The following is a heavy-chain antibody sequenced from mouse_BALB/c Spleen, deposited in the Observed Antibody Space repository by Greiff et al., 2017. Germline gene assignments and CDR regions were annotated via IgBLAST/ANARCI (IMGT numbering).Heavy chain of an antibody. CDR3: ARSGYRYDGTFSDY. V-gene: IGHV5-17*02. D-gene: IGHD2-14*01. CDR2: ISSGSSTI. J-gene: IGHJ2*01. CDR1: GFTFSSFG. Sequence: EVMLVESGGGLVQPGGSRKLSCAASGFTFSSFGMHWVRQAPEKGLEWVAYISSGSSTIYYADTVKGRFTISRDNPKNTLFLHMTSLRSEDTAMYYCARSGYRYDGTFSDYWGQGTTLTVSS.